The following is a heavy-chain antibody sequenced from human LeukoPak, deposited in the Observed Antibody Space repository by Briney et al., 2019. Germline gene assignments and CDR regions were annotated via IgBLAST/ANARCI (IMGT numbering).Heavy chain of an antibody. V-gene: IGHV4-4*02. J-gene: IGHJ4*02. CDR3: ARDRSGYTYSHDY. Sequence: SETLSLTCAVSGGSISSNNWWIWVRQSPEKGLEWIGEIYHDGSTNYNPSLKSRVTISMDKSKNQLSLKLNFVTAADTAVYYCARDRSGYTYSHDYWGQGTLVTVSS. CDR1: GGSISSNNW. D-gene: IGHD5-18*01. CDR2: IYHDGST.